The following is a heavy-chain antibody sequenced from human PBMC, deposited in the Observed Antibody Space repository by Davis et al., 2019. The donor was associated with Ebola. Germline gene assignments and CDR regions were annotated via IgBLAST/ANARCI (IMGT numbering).Heavy chain of an antibody. J-gene: IGHJ6*04. V-gene: IGHV3-23*01. CDR1: VLTFSSYA. Sequence: GGSLRLSCTDSVLTFSSYAMTWVRQAPGKGLEWVSAISGSGGSTYYADSVKGRFTISRDNSKKTMYLQMNSLRAEDTAVYYCARSGLSFGVVKYHYGMDAWGKGTTVTVSS. CDR2: ISGSGGST. CDR3: ARSGLSFGVVKYHYGMDA. D-gene: IGHD3-3*01.